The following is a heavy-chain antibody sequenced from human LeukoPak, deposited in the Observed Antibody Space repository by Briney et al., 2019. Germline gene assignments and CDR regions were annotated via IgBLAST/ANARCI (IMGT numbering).Heavy chain of an antibody. Sequence: SETLSLTCAVYGGSFSGYYWSWIRQPPGKGLEWTGEINHSGSTNYNPSLKSRVTISVDTSKNQFSLKLSSVTAADTAVYYCARNIAAAGPLDYWGQGTLVTVSS. CDR3: ARNIAAAGPLDY. CDR1: GGSFSGYY. V-gene: IGHV4-34*01. J-gene: IGHJ4*02. CDR2: INHSGST. D-gene: IGHD6-13*01.